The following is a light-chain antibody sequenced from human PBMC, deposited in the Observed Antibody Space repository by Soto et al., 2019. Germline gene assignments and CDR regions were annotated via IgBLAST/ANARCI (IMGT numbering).Light chain of an antibody. V-gene: IGKV3-15*01. CDR2: GAS. J-gene: IGKJ5*01. CDR3: QQYNDWPPIT. Sequence: EIVMTQSPGSLSLSPGERYTLSCMAIQSISSTYLAWYQQKPGQAPRLLIYGASTRATGIPARFRGSGSGTEFTLTISSLQSEDFAVYYCQQYNDWPPITVGQGTRLEIK. CDR1: QSISSTY.